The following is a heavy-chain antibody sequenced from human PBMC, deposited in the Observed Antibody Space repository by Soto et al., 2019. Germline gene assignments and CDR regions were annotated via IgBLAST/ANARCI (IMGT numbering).Heavy chain of an antibody. Sequence: PGGSLRLSCAASGFTFSSYAMSWVRQAPGKGLEWVSAISGSGGSIYYADSVKGRFTISRDNSKNTLYLQMNSLRAEDTAVYYCAKRSDYGDYGDAFDVWGQGTMVTVSS. V-gene: IGHV3-23*01. CDR3: AKRSDYGDYGDAFDV. J-gene: IGHJ3*01. CDR1: GFTFSSYA. CDR2: ISGSGGSI. D-gene: IGHD4-17*01.